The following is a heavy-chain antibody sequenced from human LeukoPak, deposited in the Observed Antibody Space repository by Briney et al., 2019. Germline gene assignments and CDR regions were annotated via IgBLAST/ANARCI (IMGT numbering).Heavy chain of an antibody. CDR1: GGSISSSNW. V-gene: IGHV4-4*02. Sequence: SETLSLTCAVSGGSISSSNWWSWVRQPPGKGLEWIGEICHSGSTNYNPSLKSRVTISVDKSKIQFSLKLSSVTAADTAVYYCARLIVVVPAAISTNWFDPWGQGTLVTVSS. CDR3: ARLIVVVPAAISTNWFDP. J-gene: IGHJ5*02. CDR2: ICHSGST. D-gene: IGHD2-2*01.